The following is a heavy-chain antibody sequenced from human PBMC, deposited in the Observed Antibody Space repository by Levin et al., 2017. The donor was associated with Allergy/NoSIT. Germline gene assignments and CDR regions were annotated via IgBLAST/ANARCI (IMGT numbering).Heavy chain of an antibody. J-gene: IGHJ4*02. CDR1: GYTFTSYD. CDR2: MNPNSGNT. D-gene: IGHD3-22*01. CDR3: ARGLIPSDYYDSSGYSD. V-gene: IGHV1-8*01. Sequence: ASVKVSCKASGYTFTSYDINWVRQATGQGLEWMGWMNPNSGNTGYAQKFQGRVTMTRNTSISTAYMELSSLRSEYTAVYYCARGLIPSDYYDSSGYSDWGQGTLVTVSS.